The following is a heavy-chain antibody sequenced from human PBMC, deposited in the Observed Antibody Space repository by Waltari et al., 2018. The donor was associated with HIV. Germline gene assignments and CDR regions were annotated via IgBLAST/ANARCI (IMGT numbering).Heavy chain of an antibody. Sequence: EVQLIESGGGFVQPGGSLRLLCAASGFTFSSFDITWVHQIRGGTPEWVSAIGAAGDTHYLGSVKGRFTISRDNAKSSLFLQMNSLRAEDTAVYYCTRVATRSYFDSWGHGTLVTVSS. V-gene: IGHV3-13*01. CDR3: TRVATRSYFDS. CDR2: IGAAGDT. CDR1: GFTFSSFD. J-gene: IGHJ4*01.